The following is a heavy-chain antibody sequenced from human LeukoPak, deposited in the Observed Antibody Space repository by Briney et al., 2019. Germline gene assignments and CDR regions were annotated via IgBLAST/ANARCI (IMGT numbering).Heavy chain of an antibody. Sequence: GGSLRLSCAASGFTFNNYALSWVRQAPGKGLEWVSAISGSGISTYYADSVKGQFTISRDNSKNTLYLQMNTLRAEDTAVYYCAMASKITLVRGDFDYWGQGTLVTVSS. V-gene: IGHV3-23*01. D-gene: IGHD3-10*01. CDR3: AMASKITLVRGDFDY. CDR1: GFTFNNYA. J-gene: IGHJ4*02. CDR2: ISGSGIST.